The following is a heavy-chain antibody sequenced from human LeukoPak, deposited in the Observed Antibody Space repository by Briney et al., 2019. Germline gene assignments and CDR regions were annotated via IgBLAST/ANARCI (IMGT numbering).Heavy chain of an antibody. CDR2: IYHSGST. J-gene: IGHJ3*02. CDR3: AKSNGYGLVDI. D-gene: IGHD3-10*01. Sequence: SETLSLTCTVSGYSISSGYYWGWIRQPPGKGLEGIGGIYHSGSTYYNPSLKRRVTISLDTSRNQFSLKLNSVTAADTAVYYCAKSNGYGLVDIWGQGTMVTVSS. CDR1: GYSISSGYY. V-gene: IGHV4-38-2*02.